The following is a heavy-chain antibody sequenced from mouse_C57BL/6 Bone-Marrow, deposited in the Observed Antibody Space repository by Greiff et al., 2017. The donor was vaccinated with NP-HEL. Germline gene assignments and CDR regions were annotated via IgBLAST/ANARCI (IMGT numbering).Heavy chain of an antibody. D-gene: IGHD2-1*01. J-gene: IGHJ3*01. CDR3: ARSLYGNYLFAY. CDR2: ISDGGSYT. Sequence: EVQLQESGGGLVKPGGSLKLSCAASGFTFSSYAMSWVRQTPEKRLEWVATISDGGSYTYYPDNVKGRFTISRDNAKNNPYLQMSHLKSEDTAMYYCARSLYGNYLFAYWGQGTLVTVSA. V-gene: IGHV5-4*01. CDR1: GFTFSSYA.